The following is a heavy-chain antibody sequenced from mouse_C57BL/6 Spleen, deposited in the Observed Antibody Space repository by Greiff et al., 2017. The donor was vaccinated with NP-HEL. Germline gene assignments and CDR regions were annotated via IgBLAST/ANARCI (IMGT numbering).Heavy chain of an antibody. J-gene: IGHJ4*01. CDR1: GYAFTNYL. D-gene: IGHD1-1*02. CDR2: LNPGSGGT. V-gene: IGHV1-54*01. Sequence: QVQLQQSGAELVRPGPSVKVSCKDSGYAFTNYLIEWVQQRPGQGLEWIGVLNPGSGGTNYNEKFKGKATLTADKSSSTAYMQLSSLTSEDSAVYFCARYYDYAMDYWGQGTSVTVSS. CDR3: ARYYDYAMDY.